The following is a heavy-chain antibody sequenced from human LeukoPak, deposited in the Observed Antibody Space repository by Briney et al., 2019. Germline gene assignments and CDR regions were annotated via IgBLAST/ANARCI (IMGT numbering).Heavy chain of an antibody. CDR2: ISWNSGTI. CDR3: AKRSAAGTVGYFDY. CDR1: GFTFDDYA. D-gene: IGHD6-13*01. V-gene: IGHV3-9*01. J-gene: IGHJ4*02. Sequence: GGSLRLSCAASGFTFDDYAMHWVRQAPGKGLEWVSGISWNSGTIYYADSVKGRFTISRDDAKNSLYLQMNSLRPEDTALYYCAKRSAAGTVGYFDYWGQGTLVTVSS.